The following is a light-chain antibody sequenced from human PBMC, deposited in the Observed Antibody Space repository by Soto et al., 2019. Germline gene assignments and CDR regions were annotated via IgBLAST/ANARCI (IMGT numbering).Light chain of an antibody. CDR1: QSISSW. Sequence: DIQMTQSPSTLSASVGDRVTITCRASQSISSWLAWYQQKPGKAPKLLIYKASSLEGGVPSRFSGSGSGTEFTLTISSLQPDDFASYYCQQYHSYLYTFGQGTKLEIK. CDR3: QQYHSYLYT. J-gene: IGKJ2*01. V-gene: IGKV1-5*03. CDR2: KAS.